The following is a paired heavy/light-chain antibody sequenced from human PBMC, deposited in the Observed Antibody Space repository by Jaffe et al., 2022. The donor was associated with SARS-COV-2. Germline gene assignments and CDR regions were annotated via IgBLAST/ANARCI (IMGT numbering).Heavy chain of an antibody. V-gene: IGHV5-51*01. D-gene: IGHD1-26*01. CDR3: ARRMVGSSPTAYYFDY. CDR2: IYPGDSDA. J-gene: IGHJ4*02. CDR1: GYSFSSYW. Sequence: EVQLVQSGAEVKKPGESLKISCKGSGYSFSSYWINWVRQMPGKGLEWMGIIYPGDSDARYSSSFQGQVTISVDKSINTAYLQWSSLKASDTAMYYCARRMVGSSPTAYYFDYWGQGTLVTVSS.
Light chain of an antibody. J-gene: IGLJ2*01. CDR1: KLGDKY. CDR3: QAWDSNTASV. CDR2: QDN. Sequence: SYNLTQPPSVSVSPGQTASITCSGNKLGDKYASWYQQKPGQSPVLVIYQDNKRPSGIPERFSGSNSGNTATLTISGTQAMDEADYYCQAWDSNTASVFGGGTKLTVL. V-gene: IGLV3-1*01.